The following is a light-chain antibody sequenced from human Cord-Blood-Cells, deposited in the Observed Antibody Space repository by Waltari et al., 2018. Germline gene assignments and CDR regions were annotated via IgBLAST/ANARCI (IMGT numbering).Light chain of an antibody. Sequence: DIQMTQSPSSLSASVGDRVTITCRASQSISSDFNWYQQNTGKAPNLLIYAASSLQSGVPSRFSGSGSGTDFTLTISSLQPEDFATYYCQQSYSTPFTFGPGTKVDIK. J-gene: IGKJ3*01. CDR1: QSISSD. CDR3: QQSYSTPFT. CDR2: AAS. V-gene: IGKV1-39*01.